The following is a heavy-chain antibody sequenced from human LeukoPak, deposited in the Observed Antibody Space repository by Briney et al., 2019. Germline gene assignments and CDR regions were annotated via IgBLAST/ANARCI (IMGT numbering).Heavy chain of an antibody. Sequence: SVKLSCKASGGTFSSYAISWVRQAPGQGLEWMAGIIPILGIANYAQKFQGRVTITADKSTSTAYMELSSLRSEDTAVYYCARDRTGTTSGYYYGMDVWGQGTTVTVSS. CDR1: GGTFSSYA. CDR3: ARDRTGTTSGYYYGMDV. J-gene: IGHJ6*02. V-gene: IGHV1-69*10. D-gene: IGHD1-7*01. CDR2: IIPILGIA.